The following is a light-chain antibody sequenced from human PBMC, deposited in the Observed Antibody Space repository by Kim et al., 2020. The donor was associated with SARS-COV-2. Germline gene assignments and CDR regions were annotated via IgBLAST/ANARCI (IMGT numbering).Light chain of an antibody. J-gene: IGLJ2*01. Sequence: QSALTQPPSASGSPGQAVTISCSGSNSDVGGYNYVSWYQQHPGTAPKLMIYEVSKRPSGVPDRFSGSKSGNTASLTVSGLQAEDEAEYYCGSYAGSNNFVFGGGTKLTVL. V-gene: IGLV2-8*01. CDR2: EVS. CDR3: GSYAGSNNFV. CDR1: NSDVGGYNY.